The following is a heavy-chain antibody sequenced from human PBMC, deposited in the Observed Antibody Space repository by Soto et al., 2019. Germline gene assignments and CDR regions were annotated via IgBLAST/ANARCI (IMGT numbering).Heavy chain of an antibody. Sequence: GGSLRLSCAASGVLFSSHAMSWVRQAPGKGLEWVSAISGGGGSTYYADSVKGRFTISRDNSKNTLFLQMNSLRAEDTALYYCAKNYYDSTGFDAFGIWGQGTKVTVSS. D-gene: IGHD3-22*01. CDR3: AKNYYDSTGFDAFGI. V-gene: IGHV3-23*01. CDR2: ISGGGGST. CDR1: GVLFSSHA. J-gene: IGHJ3*02.